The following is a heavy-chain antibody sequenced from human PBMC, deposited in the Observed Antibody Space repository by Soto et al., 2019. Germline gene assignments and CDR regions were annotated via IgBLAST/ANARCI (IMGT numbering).Heavy chain of an antibody. Sequence: GGSLRLSCAASGFTFTSYAMTWVRQAPGKGLEWVSTISANAGSTYYADSVKGRFTISRDNSKNTLYLQMNSLRAEDTAIYYCAKGFTGDRGHDFFDYWGQGTLVTVSS. CDR2: ISANAGST. CDR3: AKGFTGDRGHDFFDY. J-gene: IGHJ4*02. CDR1: GFTFTSYA. V-gene: IGHV3-23*01. D-gene: IGHD5-12*01.